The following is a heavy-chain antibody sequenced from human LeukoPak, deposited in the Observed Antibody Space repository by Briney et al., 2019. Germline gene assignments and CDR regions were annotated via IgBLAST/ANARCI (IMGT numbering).Heavy chain of an antibody. CDR3: ARDRPFYGSGSYYNP. V-gene: IGHV3-7*03. CDR1: GFTFSSYW. J-gene: IGHJ5*02. D-gene: IGHD3-10*01. CDR2: IKQDGSEK. Sequence: PGGSLRLSCAASGFTFSSYWMSWVRQAPGKGREWVANIKQDGSEKYYVDSVKGRFTISRDNAKNSLYLQMNSLRAEDTAVYYCARDRPFYGSGSYYNPWGQGTLVTVSS.